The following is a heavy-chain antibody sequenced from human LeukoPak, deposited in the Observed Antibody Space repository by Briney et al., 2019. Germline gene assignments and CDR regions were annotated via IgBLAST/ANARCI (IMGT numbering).Heavy chain of an antibody. CDR3: AREAPQQLVRRYFDY. V-gene: IGHV4-39*07. Sequence: PSETLSLTCTVSGGSISSSSYYWGWIRQPPGKGLEWIGSIYYSGSTNYNPSLKSRVTISVDTSKNQFSLKLSSVTAADTAVYYCAREAPQQLVRRYFDYWGQGTLVTVSS. CDR1: GGSISSSSYY. J-gene: IGHJ4*02. CDR2: IYYSGST. D-gene: IGHD6-13*01.